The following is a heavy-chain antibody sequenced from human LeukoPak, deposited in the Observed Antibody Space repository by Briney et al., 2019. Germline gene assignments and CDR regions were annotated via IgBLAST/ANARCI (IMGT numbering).Heavy chain of an antibody. D-gene: IGHD6-19*01. CDR3: AAARAVAVDY. V-gene: IGHV4-4*07. CDR2: FYTSGST. CDR1: GGSISTYH. J-gene: IGHJ4*02. Sequence: SETLSLTRTVSGGSISTYHWSSLRQPAGKGLEWIGHFYTSGSTNYTPSLKSRVTMSVYTSKNQFSLKLISVTPADTAVYYCAAARAVAVDYWGPGTLVTVSS.